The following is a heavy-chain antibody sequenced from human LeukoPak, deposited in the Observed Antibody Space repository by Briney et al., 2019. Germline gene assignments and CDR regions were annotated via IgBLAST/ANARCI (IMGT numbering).Heavy chain of an antibody. CDR1: GGSISSYY. J-gene: IGHJ3*02. Sequence: SETLSLTCTVSGGSISSYYWSWIRQPPGKGLEWIGYIYYSGSTNYNPSLKSRVTISVDTSKNQFSLKLSSVTAADTAVYYCARHGGAQGGGRAFDIWGQGTMVTVSS. V-gene: IGHV4-59*08. CDR3: ARHGGAQGGGRAFDI. D-gene: IGHD2-15*01. CDR2: IYYSGST.